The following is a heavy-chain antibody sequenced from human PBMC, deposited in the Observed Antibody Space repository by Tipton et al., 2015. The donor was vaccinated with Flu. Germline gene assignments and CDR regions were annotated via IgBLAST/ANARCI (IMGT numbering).Heavy chain of an antibody. CDR2: ISSSSSTI. J-gene: IGHJ3*02. Sequence: GSLRLSCAASGFTFSSYSMNWVRQAPGKGLEWVSYISSSSSTIYYADSVKGRFTISRDNAKNSLYLQMNSLRAEDTAVYYCARAYDYGAFDIWGQGTMVTVSS. D-gene: IGHD4-17*01. CDR3: ARAYDYGAFDI. CDR1: GFTFSSYS. V-gene: IGHV3-48*04.